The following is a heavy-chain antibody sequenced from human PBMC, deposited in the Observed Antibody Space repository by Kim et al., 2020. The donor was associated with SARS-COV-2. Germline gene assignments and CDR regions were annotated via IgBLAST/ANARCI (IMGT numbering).Heavy chain of an antibody. Sequence: SGPTLVNPTQTLTLTCTFSGFSLSTSGVGVGWIRQPPGKALEWLALIYWDDDKRYSPSLKSRLTITKDTSKNQVVLTMTNMGPLDPATYYCAHSRIRRGTRLGVADISFDGWGQGTLVTVSS. J-gene: IGHJ4*02. CDR2: IYWDDDK. V-gene: IGHV2-5*02. CDR1: GFSLSTSGVG. CDR3: AHSRIRRGTRLGVADISFDG. D-gene: IGHD6-19*01.